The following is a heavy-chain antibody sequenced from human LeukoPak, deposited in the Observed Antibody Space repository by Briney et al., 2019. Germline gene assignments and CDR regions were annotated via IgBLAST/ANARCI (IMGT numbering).Heavy chain of an antibody. CDR3: AKDQYQWYYFDY. D-gene: IGHD2-2*01. V-gene: IGHV3-23*01. J-gene: IGHJ4*02. CDR2: ISGSGGST. Sequence: GGSLRLSCAASGFSFSSYAMSWVRQAPGKGLEWVSAISGSGGSTYYADSVKGRFTISRDNSKNTLYLQMNSLRAEDTDVYYCAKDQYQWYYFDYWGQGTLVTVSS. CDR1: GFSFSSYA.